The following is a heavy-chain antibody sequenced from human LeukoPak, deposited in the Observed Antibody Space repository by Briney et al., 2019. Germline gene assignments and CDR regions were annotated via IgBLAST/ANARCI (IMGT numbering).Heavy chain of an antibody. CDR1: GGTFSGYY. J-gene: IGHJ4*02. D-gene: IGHD3-10*01. CDR2: INHSGST. V-gene: IGHV4-34*01. CDR3: ARGRRGDY. Sequence: SETLSLTCAVYGGTFSGYYWSWIRQPPGKGLEWIGEINHSGSTNYNPSLKSRVTISVDTSKNQFSLKLSSVTAADTAVYYCARGRRGDYWGQGTLVTVSS.